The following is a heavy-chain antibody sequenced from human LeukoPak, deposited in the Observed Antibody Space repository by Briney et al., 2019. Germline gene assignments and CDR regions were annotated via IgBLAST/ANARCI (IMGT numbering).Heavy chain of an antibody. CDR1: GGSISSGSYS. J-gene: IGHJ5*02. Sequence: SETLSLTCGVSGGSISSGSYSWSWIRQPPGKGLEWIGYMFYTGNTYYNPSLKSRVTISLDTSRNQFSLKVNSVTAADTAVYYCAKHLRRRFFSRTLGFDPWGQGTLVTVSS. CDR2: MFYTGNT. D-gene: IGHD3-3*01. CDR3: AKHLRRRFFSRTLGFDP. V-gene: IGHV4-30-4*07.